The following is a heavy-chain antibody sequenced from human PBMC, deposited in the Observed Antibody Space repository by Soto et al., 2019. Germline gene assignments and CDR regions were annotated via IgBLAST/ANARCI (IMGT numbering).Heavy chain of an antibody. CDR2: IYWDDDK. CDR3: ALGIIVRGGAGWFDP. J-gene: IGHJ5*01. CDR1: GFSLSTSGVG. D-gene: IGHD3-10*01. Sequence: QITLKESGPTLVKPTQTLTLTCTFSGFSLSTSGVGVGWIRQPPGKALEWLALIYWDDDKRYSPSLKGRLTITKDTSKNQVVLTMTNKDPVDTATYYCALGIIVRGGAGWFDPWGQGTLVTVSS. V-gene: IGHV2-5*02.